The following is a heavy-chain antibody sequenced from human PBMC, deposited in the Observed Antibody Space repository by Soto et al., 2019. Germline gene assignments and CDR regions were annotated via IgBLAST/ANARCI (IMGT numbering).Heavy chain of an antibody. V-gene: IGHV3-30-3*01. Sequence: PGGSLRLSCAASGFTFSSYAMHWVRQAPGKGLEWVAVISYDGSNKYCADSVKGRFTISRDNSKNTLYLQMNSLRAEDTAVYYCARDPLWGTAMVLWYFDLWGRGTLVTAPQ. D-gene: IGHD5-18*01. J-gene: IGHJ2*01. CDR1: GFTFSSYA. CDR3: ARDPLWGTAMVLWYFDL. CDR2: ISYDGSNK.